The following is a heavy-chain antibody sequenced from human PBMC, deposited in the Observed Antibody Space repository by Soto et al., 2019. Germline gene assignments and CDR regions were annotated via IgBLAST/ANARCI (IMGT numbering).Heavy chain of an antibody. CDR3: AMGVYDYIWGSSGPFDY. Sequence: GGSLRLSCAASGFTFISYGMHWVRQAPGKGLEYVSAISSNGGSTYYANSVKGRFTISRDNSKNTLYLQMGSLRAEDMAVYYCAMGVYDYIWGSSGPFDYWGQGTLVTVSS. V-gene: IGHV3-64*01. D-gene: IGHD3-16*01. CDR2: ISSNGGST. CDR1: GFTFISYG. J-gene: IGHJ4*02.